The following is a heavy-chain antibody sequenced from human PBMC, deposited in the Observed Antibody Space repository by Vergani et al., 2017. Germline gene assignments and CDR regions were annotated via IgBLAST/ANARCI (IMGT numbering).Heavy chain of an antibody. Sequence: EVQLVESGGGLVQPGGSLKLSCAASGFTFSGSAMHWVRQASGKGLEWVCRIRSKANSYATAYAASVKGRFTISIDDSKNTAYLQMNSLKTEDTAVYYCTRRHQDKYYYYMDVWGKGTTVTVSS. CDR2: IRSKANSYAT. J-gene: IGHJ6*03. CDR1: GFTFSGSA. CDR3: TRRHQDKYYYYMDV. V-gene: IGHV3-73*02.